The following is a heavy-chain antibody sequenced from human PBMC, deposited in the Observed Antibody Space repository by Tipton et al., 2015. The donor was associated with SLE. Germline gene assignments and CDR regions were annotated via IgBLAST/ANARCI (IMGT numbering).Heavy chain of an antibody. Sequence: TLSLTCTVSGGSINNYYWSWIRQPPGKGLEWIGYIYYSGSTNYDPSLKSRVTISVDTSKNQFSLKLSSVTAADTAVYYCASYSWAGTRFDYWGQGTLVTVSS. D-gene: IGHD2-15*01. V-gene: IGHV4-59*01. CDR1: GGSINNYY. J-gene: IGHJ4*02. CDR2: IYYSGST. CDR3: ASYSWAGTRFDY.